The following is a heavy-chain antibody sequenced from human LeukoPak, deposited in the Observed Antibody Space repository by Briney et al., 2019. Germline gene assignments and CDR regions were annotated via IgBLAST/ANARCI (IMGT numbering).Heavy chain of an antibody. D-gene: IGHD3-22*01. CDR2: ISAYNGNT. J-gene: IGHJ4*02. Sequence: GASVKVSCKASGYTFTSYGISWVRQAPGQGLEWXXXISAYNGNTNYAQKLQGRVTMTTDTSTSTAYMELRSLRSDDTAVYYCARDLPTRDYYDSSGYYRYWGQGTLVTVSS. CDR3: ARDLPTRDYYDSSGYYRY. CDR1: GYTFTSYG. V-gene: IGHV1-18*01.